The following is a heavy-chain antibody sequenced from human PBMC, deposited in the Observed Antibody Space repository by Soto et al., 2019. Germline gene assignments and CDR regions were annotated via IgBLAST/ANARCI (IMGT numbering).Heavy chain of an antibody. CDR3: ARDRCGGGNCYSGMDV. D-gene: IGHD2-15*01. CDR1: GFTFSTYG. V-gene: IGHV3-33*01. J-gene: IGHJ6*02. CDR2: IWYDGSNE. Sequence: PGGSLRLSCAASGFTFSTYGMHWVRQAPGKGLEWVAVIWYDGSNEYYADSVKGRFTISRDNSKNTLYLQMNSLRAEDTAVFYCARDRCGGGNCYSGMDVWGQGTTVTVSS.